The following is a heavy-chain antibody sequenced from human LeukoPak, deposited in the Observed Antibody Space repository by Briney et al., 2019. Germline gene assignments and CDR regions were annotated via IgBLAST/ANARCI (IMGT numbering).Heavy chain of an antibody. CDR2: LIPIFGTP. CDR1: GDTSSSYA. V-gene: IGHV1-69*13. D-gene: IGHD6-6*01. CDR3: ARDLEAARRRYYFAMDV. J-gene: IGHJ6*02. Sequence: VASVKVSCKTSGDTSSSYAFTWVRKAPGRGLEWMGGLIPIFGTPNYPQKFQGRVSITADESTTTIYMELSSLTSEDTAVYYCARDLEAARRRYYFAMDVWGQGTTVTVSS.